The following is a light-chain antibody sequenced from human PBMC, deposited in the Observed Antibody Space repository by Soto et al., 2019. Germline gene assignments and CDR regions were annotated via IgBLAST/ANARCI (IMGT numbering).Light chain of an antibody. V-gene: IGKV3-11*01. J-gene: IGKJ1*01. CDR2: DAS. CDR1: QSVGKY. CDR3: QQRGNRPPWT. Sequence: EIVMTQSPATLSLSPGERATLSCRASQSVGKYLVWYPQKPGQAPRLLIYDASNRATGIPARFSGSGSGTDFTLTISSLEPEDLAVYYCQQRGNRPPWTFGQGTKLDIK.